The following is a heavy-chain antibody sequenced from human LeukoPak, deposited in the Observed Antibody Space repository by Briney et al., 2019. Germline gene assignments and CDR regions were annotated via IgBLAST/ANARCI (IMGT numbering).Heavy chain of an antibody. CDR3: ARDISLIAAAGSY. D-gene: IGHD6-13*01. CDR1: GYTFSSYG. V-gene: IGHV1-18*01. CDR2: ISGYNGNT. J-gene: IGHJ4*02. Sequence: ASVKVSFKASGYTFSSYGISCVRQAPGQGLEWMGWISGYNGNTNYAQKLQGRVTMTTDTSTSTAYMELRSLRSDDTAVYYCARDISLIAAAGSYWGQGTLVTVSS.